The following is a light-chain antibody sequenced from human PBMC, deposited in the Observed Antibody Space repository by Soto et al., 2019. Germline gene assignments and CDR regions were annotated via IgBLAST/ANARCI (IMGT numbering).Light chain of an antibody. Sequence: QSALTQPASVSGSPRQSITISCTGTSSDVGFYYLVSWYQQHPGKAPKLIIYEVTERPSGVSNRFSGSKSGNTASLTISGLQAEDEADYYCCSFASSGTYVFRTGTKLTVL. V-gene: IGLV2-23*02. CDR3: CSFASSGTYV. CDR1: SSDVGFYYL. J-gene: IGLJ1*01. CDR2: EVT.